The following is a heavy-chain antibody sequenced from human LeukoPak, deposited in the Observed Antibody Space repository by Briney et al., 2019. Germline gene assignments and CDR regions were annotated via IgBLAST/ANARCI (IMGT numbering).Heavy chain of an antibody. CDR1: GFTFSSYW. V-gene: IGHV3-7*01. J-gene: IGHJ4*02. CDR3: ARYSGYDDEGEYFDY. CDR2: IKQDGSEK. D-gene: IGHD5-12*01. Sequence: GGSLRLSCAASGFTFSSYWMSWVRQAPGKGLEWVANIKQDGSEKYYMDSVKGRFTISRDNAKNSLYLQMNSLRAEDTAVYYCARYSGYDDEGEYFDYWGQGTLVTVSS.